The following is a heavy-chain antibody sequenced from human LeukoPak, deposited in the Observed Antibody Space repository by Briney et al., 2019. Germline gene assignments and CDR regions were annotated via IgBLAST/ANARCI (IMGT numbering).Heavy chain of an antibody. Sequence: ASVKVSCKASGYTFTSYDINWVRQATGQGLEWMGWMNPNSGNTGYAQKFQGRVTMTRNTSISTAYMELSSLRSEDTAVYYCATFGERITIFYGMDVWGQGTMVTVSS. CDR1: GYTFTSYD. V-gene: IGHV1-8*01. J-gene: IGHJ6*02. D-gene: IGHD3-3*01. CDR3: ATFGERITIFYGMDV. CDR2: MNPNSGNT.